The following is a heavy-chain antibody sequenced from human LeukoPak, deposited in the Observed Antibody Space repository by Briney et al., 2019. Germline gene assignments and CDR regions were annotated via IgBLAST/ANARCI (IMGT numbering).Heavy chain of an antibody. J-gene: IGHJ3*02. CDR3: ARDAEGITMPAFDI. CDR2: ISSSGSTI. CDR1: GFTFSSYE. D-gene: IGHD3-10*01. Sequence: GGSLRLSCAASGFTFSSYEMNWVRQAPGKGLEWVSYISSSGSTIYYADSVKGRFTISRDNAKNSLYLQMNSLRAEDTAVYYCARDAEGITMPAFDIWGQGTMVTVSS. V-gene: IGHV3-48*03.